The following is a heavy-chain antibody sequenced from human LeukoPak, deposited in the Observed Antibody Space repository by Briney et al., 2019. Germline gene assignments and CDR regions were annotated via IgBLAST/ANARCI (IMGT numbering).Heavy chain of an antibody. CDR3: ARAGEGLQSYGFDM. D-gene: IGHD4-11*01. CDR1: GFTFSSHW. CDR2: INSDGSST. Sequence: GGSLRLSCARSGFTFSSHWTHGVRQGPGKGLVWVSRINSDGSSTGYEDSVKGRFTISRDNAKNTLDLQMNNLRAEDTAVYYCARAGEGLQSYGFDMCGQGTKVSVST. J-gene: IGHJ3*02. V-gene: IGHV3-74*01.